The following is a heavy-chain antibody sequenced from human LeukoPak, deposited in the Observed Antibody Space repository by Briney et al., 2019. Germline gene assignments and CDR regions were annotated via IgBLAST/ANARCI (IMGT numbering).Heavy chain of an antibody. Sequence: SETLSLTCSVSGGSVRSYYWSWIRQPPGKGLEWIGYIHYSGSTNYNPSLKSRVIISIDTSKDEFSLKLSSVTAADTAVYYCAKSGLFYDFWSGQPDWGQGVLVTVSS. J-gene: IGHJ4*02. V-gene: IGHV4-59*08. CDR1: GGSVRSYY. CDR3: AKSGLFYDFWSGQPD. CDR2: IHYSGST. D-gene: IGHD3-3*01.